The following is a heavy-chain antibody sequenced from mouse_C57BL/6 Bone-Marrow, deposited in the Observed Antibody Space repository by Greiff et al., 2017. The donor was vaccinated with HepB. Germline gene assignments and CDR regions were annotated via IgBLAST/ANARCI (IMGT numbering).Heavy chain of an antibody. Sequence: QVQLQQSGAELVRPGASVTLSCKASGYTFTDYAMHWVKQTPVHGLEWIGAIDPETGGTAYNQKFKGKAILTADKSSSTAYMELRSLTSEDSAVYYCTRLGLNWYYFDYWGQGTTLTVSS. CDR1: GYTFTDYA. CDR3: TRLGLNWYYFDY. D-gene: IGHD4-1*01. J-gene: IGHJ2*01. V-gene: IGHV1-15*01. CDR2: IDPETGGT.